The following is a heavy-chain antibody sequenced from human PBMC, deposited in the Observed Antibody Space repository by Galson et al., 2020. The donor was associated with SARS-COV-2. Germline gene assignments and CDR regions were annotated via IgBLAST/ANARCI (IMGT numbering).Heavy chain of an antibody. CDR2: IYYSGST. CDR3: ARDSPGADGMDV. CDR1: GGSISSGGYY. Sequence: LSLTCTVSGGSISSGGYYWSWIRQHPGKGLEWIGYIYYSGSTYYNPSLKSRVTISVDTCKNQFSLKLSSVTAADTAVYYCARDSPGADGMDVWGQGTTVTVSS. J-gene: IGHJ6*02. V-gene: IGHV4-31*03.